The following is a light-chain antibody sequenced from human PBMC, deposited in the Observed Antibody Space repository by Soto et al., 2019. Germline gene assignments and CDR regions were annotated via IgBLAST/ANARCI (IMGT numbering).Light chain of an antibody. Sequence: DIQMTQSPSTLSASVGDRVTITCRASQSISSWLAWYQQKPGKAPKLLIYKASSLESGVPSRFSGSGSGKVFTLTISSLQPDDFATYYCQQYNSYSYTFGQGTKLEIK. CDR1: QSISSW. CDR3: QQYNSYSYT. J-gene: IGKJ2*01. V-gene: IGKV1-5*03. CDR2: KAS.